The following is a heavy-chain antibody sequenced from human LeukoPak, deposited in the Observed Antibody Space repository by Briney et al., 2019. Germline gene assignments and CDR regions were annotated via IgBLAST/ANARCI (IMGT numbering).Heavy chain of an antibody. Sequence: ASVKVPCKASGYTFTGYYMHWVRQAPGQGLEWMGWINPNSGGTNYAQKFQGRVTMTRDTSISTAYMELSRLRSDDTAVYYCARDSYGPNWFDPWGQGTLVTVSS. CDR3: ARDSYGPNWFDP. D-gene: IGHD5-18*01. CDR2: INPNSGGT. V-gene: IGHV1-2*02. CDR1: GYTFTGYY. J-gene: IGHJ5*02.